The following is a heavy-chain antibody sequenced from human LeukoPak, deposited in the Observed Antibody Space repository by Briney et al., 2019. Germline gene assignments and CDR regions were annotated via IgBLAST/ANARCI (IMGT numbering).Heavy chain of an antibody. V-gene: IGHV1-69*05. CDR2: IIPIFGTA. J-gene: IGHJ4*02. CDR1: GYTFSSYA. Sequence: SVKVSCKASGYTFSSYAISWVRQAPGQGLEWMGGIIPIFGTANYAQKFQGRVTITTDESTSTAYMELSSLRSEDTAVYYCARGYGGNSGDYFDYWGQGTLVTVSS. D-gene: IGHD4-23*01. CDR3: ARGYGGNSGDYFDY.